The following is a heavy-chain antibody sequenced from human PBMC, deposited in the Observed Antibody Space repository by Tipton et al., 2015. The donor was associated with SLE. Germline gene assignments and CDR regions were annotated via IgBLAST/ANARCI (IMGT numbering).Heavy chain of an antibody. J-gene: IGHJ2*01. CDR1: GFTFSSYW. D-gene: IGHD3-3*01. CDR2: IKQDGSEK. V-gene: IGHV3-7*01. CDR3: ARVGGTVGYDFWSAAPADWYFDL. Sequence: GSLRLSCAASGFTFSSYWMSWVRQAPGKGLEWVANIKQDGSEKYYVDSVKGRFTISRDNAKNSLYLQMNSLRAEDTAVYYCARVGGTVGYDFWSAAPADWYFDLWGRGTLVTVSS.